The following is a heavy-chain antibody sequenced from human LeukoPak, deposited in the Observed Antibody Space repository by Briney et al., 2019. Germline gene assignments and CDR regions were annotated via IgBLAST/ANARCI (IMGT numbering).Heavy chain of an antibody. J-gene: IGHJ3*02. CDR2: IKQDGSEK. V-gene: IGHV3-7*01. CDR3: ARARFYDFWSVMGGAFDI. CDR1: GFTFSSYW. D-gene: IGHD3-3*01. Sequence: LAGGSLRLSCAASGFTFSSYWMSWVRRAPGKGLEWVANIKQDGSEKYYVDSVEGRFTSSRDNAKNSLYLQMNSLRAEDTAVYYCARARFYDFWSVMGGAFDIWGQGTMVTVSS.